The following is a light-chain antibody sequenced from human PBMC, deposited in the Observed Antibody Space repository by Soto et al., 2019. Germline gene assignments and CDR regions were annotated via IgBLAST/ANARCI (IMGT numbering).Light chain of an antibody. CDR2: KAS. CDR3: QQYKSYQLT. CDR1: QSISTW. Sequence: IQMPQSPSTLSASVGDRFTITCRARQSISTWLAWYQQQPGKAPKLLISKASTLEGGVPSRFSGSESGTESNITISSLLTDEFATYNSQQYKSYQLTFDGGTKGEIK. V-gene: IGKV1-5*03. J-gene: IGKJ4*02.